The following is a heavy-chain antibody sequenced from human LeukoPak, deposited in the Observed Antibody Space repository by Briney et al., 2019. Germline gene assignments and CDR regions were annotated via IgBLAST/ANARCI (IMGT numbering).Heavy chain of an antibody. V-gene: IGHV3-23*01. Sequence: PGGSLRLSCAASGFTFSTYWMSWVRQAPGKGLEWVSAISGSGGSTYYADSVKGRFTISRDNSKNTLYLQMNSLRAEDTAVYYCAKAAGWVTMIVVVNWGQGTLVTVSS. CDR1: GFTFSTYW. CDR3: AKAAGWVTMIVVVN. D-gene: IGHD3-22*01. CDR2: ISGSGGST. J-gene: IGHJ4*02.